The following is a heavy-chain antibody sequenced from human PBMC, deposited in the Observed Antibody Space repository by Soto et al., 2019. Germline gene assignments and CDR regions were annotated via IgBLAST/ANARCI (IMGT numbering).Heavy chain of an antibody. V-gene: IGHV3-7*03. Sequence: GSLRLSCAASGFTFSSYWMSWVRQAPGKGLEWVANIKQDGSEKYYVDSVKGRFTISRDNAKNSLYLQMNSLRAEDTAVYYCARQSSSWYYYYGMDVWGQGTTVTVSS. J-gene: IGHJ6*02. CDR2: IKQDGSEK. CDR1: GFTFSSYW. D-gene: IGHD6-13*01. CDR3: ARQSSSWYYYYGMDV.